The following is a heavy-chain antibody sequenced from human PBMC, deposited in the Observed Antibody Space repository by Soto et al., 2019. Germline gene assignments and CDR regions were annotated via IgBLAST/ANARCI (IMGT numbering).Heavy chain of an antibody. J-gene: IGHJ4*02. CDR3: TKHWSYASAY. CDR2: INSDGSIT. CDR1: GFTFSSYG. D-gene: IGHD3-16*01. Sequence: GGSLRLSCAASGFTFSSYGMHWVRQAPGKGLVWVSHINSDGSITSFADSVKGRFTISRDNAKNTLYLQMNSLRAEDTAVYYCTKHWSYASAYWAQGTLVTDSS. V-gene: IGHV3-74*01.